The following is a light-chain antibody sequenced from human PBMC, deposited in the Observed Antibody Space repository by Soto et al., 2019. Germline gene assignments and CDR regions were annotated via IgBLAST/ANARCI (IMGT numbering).Light chain of an antibody. CDR1: SSNIGNNY. CDR3: GAWDDSLSAGV. CDR2: ETN. V-gene: IGLV1-51*02. Sequence: QSVLTQPPSVSAAPGQKVTISCSGSSSNIGNNYVSWYQQLPGTAPKLLIYETNKRPSGIPDRFSGSKSATSATLGITGPQTGDEADYYCGAWDDSLSAGVFGGGTKLTVL. J-gene: IGLJ3*02.